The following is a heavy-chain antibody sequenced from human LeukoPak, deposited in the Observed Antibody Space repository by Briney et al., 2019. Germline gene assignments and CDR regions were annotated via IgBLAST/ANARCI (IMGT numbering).Heavy chain of an antibody. V-gene: IGHV5-51*01. CDR2: IYPGDSDT. D-gene: IGHD1-14*01. CDR1: GYSFTSYW. CDR3: ARHPTGFPNWFDP. Sequence: GESLKISRKGSGYSFTSYWIGWVRQMPGKGLEWMGIIYPGDSDTRYSPSFQGQVTLSADKSINTAYLQWSSLRASDTALYYCARHPTGFPNWFDPWGQGIFVTVSS. J-gene: IGHJ5*02.